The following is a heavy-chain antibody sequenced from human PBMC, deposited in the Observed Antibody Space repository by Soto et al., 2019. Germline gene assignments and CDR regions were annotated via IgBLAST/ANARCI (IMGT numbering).Heavy chain of an antibody. V-gene: IGHV4-34*01. CDR1: GGSFSGYY. D-gene: IGHD3-9*01. CDR2: INHSGST. Sequence: SKTLSLTCAVYGGSFSGYYWSWIRQPPGKGLEWIGEINHSGSTNYNPSLKSRVTISVDTSKNQFSLKLSSVTAADTAVYYCARDLVIRGSRYYYGMDVWGQGTTVTVSS. J-gene: IGHJ6*02. CDR3: ARDLVIRGSRYYYGMDV.